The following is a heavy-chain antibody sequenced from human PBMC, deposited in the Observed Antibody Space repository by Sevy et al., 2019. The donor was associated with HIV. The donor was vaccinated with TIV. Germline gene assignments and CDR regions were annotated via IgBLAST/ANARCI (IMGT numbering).Heavy chain of an antibody. V-gene: IGHV3-33*01. CDR3: ARDSNGYSYGSHYYYGMGV. CDR2: IWYDGSNK. J-gene: IGHJ6*02. D-gene: IGHD5-18*01. CDR1: GFTFSSYG. Sequence: GGSLRLSCAASGFTFSSYGMHWVRQAPGKGLEWVAVIWYDGSNKYYADSVKGRFTFSRDNSKNTLYLQMNSLRAEDTAVYYCARDSNGYSYGSHYYYGMGVWGQGTTVTVSS.